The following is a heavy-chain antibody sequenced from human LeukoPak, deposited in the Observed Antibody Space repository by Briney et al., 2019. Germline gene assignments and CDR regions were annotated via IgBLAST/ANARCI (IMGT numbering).Heavy chain of an antibody. CDR1: GGSMTSYY. V-gene: IGHV4-59*01. J-gene: IGHJ4*02. CDR3: ARGGGYDISGYYYGFDY. Sequence: KPSETLSLTCTVSGGSMTSYYWSWIRQPPGKGLEWIGYIYYSGGTNYNPSLKNRVTISVDTSKNQFSLKLSSVTAADTAVYYCARGGGYDISGYYYGFDYWGQGTLVTVSS. CDR2: IYYSGGT. D-gene: IGHD3-22*01.